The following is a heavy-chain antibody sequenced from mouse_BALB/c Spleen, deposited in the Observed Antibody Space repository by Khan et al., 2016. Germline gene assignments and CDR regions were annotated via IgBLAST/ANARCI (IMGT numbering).Heavy chain of an antibody. CDR2: INPGSGGT. CDR1: GYAFTNYL. V-gene: IGHV1-54*03. Sequence: QIQLVQSGAELVRSGTSVKVSCKASGYAFTNYLIEWVKQRPGQGLEWIGVINPGSGGTNYNEKFKGKATLTADKSSSTAYMQLSSLTSDYSAVLFCARGYDWYFDVWGAGTTVTVSS. J-gene: IGHJ1*01. D-gene: IGHD2-14*01. CDR3: ARGYDWYFDV.